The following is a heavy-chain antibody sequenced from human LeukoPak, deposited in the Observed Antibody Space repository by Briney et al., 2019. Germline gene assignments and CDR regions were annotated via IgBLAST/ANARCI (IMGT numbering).Heavy chain of an antibody. CDR2: IYYSGST. D-gene: IGHD6-19*01. J-gene: IGHJ4*02. CDR1: GGSISSGGYY. Sequence: SETLSLTCTISGGSISSGGYYWSWIRQHPGKSLEWIGYIYYSGSTYYNPSLKSRVTISVDTSKNQFSLKLSSVTAADTAVYYCARLSGGWYGGFDYWGQGTLLTVSS. CDR3: ARLSGGWYGGFDY. V-gene: IGHV4-31*03.